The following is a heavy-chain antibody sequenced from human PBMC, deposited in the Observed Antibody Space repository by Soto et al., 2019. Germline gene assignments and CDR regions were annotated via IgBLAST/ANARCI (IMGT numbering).Heavy chain of an antibody. D-gene: IGHD3-16*01. CDR3: ARAIGRVGRRGGVMDV. CDR1: GFTFSSYS. J-gene: IGHJ6*02. Sequence: EVQLVESGGGLVKPGGSLRLSCAASGFTFSSYSMNWVRQAPGKGLEWVSSISSSSSYIYYADSVKGRFTISRDNAKNALYLQMKSLRAEDTAGYYCARAIGRVGRRGGVMDVLGQGTTVTVSS. V-gene: IGHV3-21*01. CDR2: ISSSSSYI.